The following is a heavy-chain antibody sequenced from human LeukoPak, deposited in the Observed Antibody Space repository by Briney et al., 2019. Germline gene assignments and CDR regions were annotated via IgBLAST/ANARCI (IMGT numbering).Heavy chain of an antibody. CDR2: IYYSGST. V-gene: IGHV4-31*03. CDR3: ARDDQAVAGNDAFDI. Sequence: SQTLSLTCTVSGGSISSGGYYWSWIRQHPGKGLEWIGYIYYSGSTYYNPSLKSRVTISVDTSKNQFSLKLSSVTAADTAVYYCARDDQAVAGNDAFDIWGQGTMVTVSS. J-gene: IGHJ3*02. D-gene: IGHD6-19*01. CDR1: GGSISSGGYY.